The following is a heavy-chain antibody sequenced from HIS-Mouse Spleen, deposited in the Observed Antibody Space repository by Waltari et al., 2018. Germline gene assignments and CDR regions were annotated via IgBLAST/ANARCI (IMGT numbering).Heavy chain of an antibody. Sequence: QVTLRESGPALVKPTQTLTLTCTFSGFSLSTSGMCVTWIRPPPGKALEWLVRIDWDDDKYYSTSLKTRLTISKDTSKNQVVLTMTNMDPVDTATYYCARIAEGYSSGWYAFDYWGQGTLVTVSS. D-gene: IGHD6-19*01. J-gene: IGHJ4*02. V-gene: IGHV2-70*15. CDR1: GFSLSTSGMC. CDR3: ARIAEGYSSGWYAFDY. CDR2: IDWDDDK.